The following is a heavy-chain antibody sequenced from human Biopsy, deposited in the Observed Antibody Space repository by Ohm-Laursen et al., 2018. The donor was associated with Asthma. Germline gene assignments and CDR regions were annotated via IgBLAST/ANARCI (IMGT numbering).Heavy chain of an antibody. Sequence: SVRASCKASGYTLIHYAIHWVRQAPGQRLEWMGWINAGNGNTKYSQKFQGRVTITRDTSASTAYMDLRSLRSEDTAMYYCARTYYDFLTGQVNDAFALWGQGTMVTVSS. CDR1: GYTLIHYA. V-gene: IGHV1-3*01. CDR3: ARTYYDFLTGQVNDAFAL. D-gene: IGHD3-9*01. J-gene: IGHJ3*01. CDR2: INAGNGNT.